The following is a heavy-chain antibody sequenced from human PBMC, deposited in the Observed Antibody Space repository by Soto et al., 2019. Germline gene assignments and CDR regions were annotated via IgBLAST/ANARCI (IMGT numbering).Heavy chain of an antibody. Sequence: QVQLVQSGAEVKKPGASVKVSCKASGYTFTSYDINWVRQATGQGLEWMGWMNPNSGNTGYAQKFQGRVTMTRNTSISTAYMELSSLRSKDTAVYYCARAPSKSPVTTSWFDPWGQGTLVTVSS. CDR1: GYTFTSYD. CDR3: ARAPSKSPVTTSWFDP. V-gene: IGHV1-8*01. CDR2: MNPNSGNT. D-gene: IGHD4-17*01. J-gene: IGHJ5*02.